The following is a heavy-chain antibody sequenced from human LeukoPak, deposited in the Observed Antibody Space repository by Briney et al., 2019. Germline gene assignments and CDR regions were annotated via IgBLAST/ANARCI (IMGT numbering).Heavy chain of an antibody. CDR2: ISGSGGST. Sequence: GGCLRLSCAASGFTFSSYAMSWVRRAPGKGLEWVSAISGSGGSTYYADSVKGRFTISRDNSKNTLYLQMNSLRAEDTAVYYCAKDRSSWFDAFDIWGQGTMVTVSS. CDR3: AKDRSSWFDAFDI. CDR1: GFTFSSYA. D-gene: IGHD6-13*01. V-gene: IGHV3-23*01. J-gene: IGHJ3*02.